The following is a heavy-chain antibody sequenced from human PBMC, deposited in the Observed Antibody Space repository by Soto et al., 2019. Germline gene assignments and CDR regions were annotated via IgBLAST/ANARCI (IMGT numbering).Heavy chain of an antibody. CDR3: AKDRGSGSYAANYYCYGMDV. CDR2: INWNSGSI. CDR1: GFSFDDYA. J-gene: IGHJ6*02. V-gene: IGHV3-9*01. D-gene: IGHD3-10*01. Sequence: GGSLRLSCAASGFSFDDYAIHWVRQAPGKGLEWVSGINWNSGSIGYADSVKGRFTISRDNAKTSLYLQMNSLRVEDTALYYCAKDRGSGSYAANYYCYGMDVWGQGTTVTVSS.